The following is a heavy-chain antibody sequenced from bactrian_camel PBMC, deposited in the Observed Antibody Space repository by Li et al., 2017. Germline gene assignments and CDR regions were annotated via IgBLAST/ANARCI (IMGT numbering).Heavy chain of an antibody. CDR3: TGDPRLVTQATFLVEYAY. D-gene: IGHD1*01. CDR2: ISPSSATT. Sequence: QVQLVESGGGLVQPGGSLRLSCAASGFTFSSYWMYWVRQAPGKVKGIEWLSSISPSSATTRYAESVTGRFTISRDNAKNVVYLQMTSLQPDDTAVYYCTGDPRLVTQATFLVEYAYQGQGTQVTVS. V-gene: IGHV3S26*01. J-gene: IGHJ4*01. CDR1: GFTFSSYW.